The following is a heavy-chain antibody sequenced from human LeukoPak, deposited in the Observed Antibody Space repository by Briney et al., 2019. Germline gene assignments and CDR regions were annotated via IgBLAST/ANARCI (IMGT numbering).Heavy chain of an antibody. CDR3: ARVLDYYYYYGMDV. CDR1: GYTFTGYY. CDR2: INPNSGGT. V-gene: IGHV1-2*02. Sequence: ASVKVSCKASGYTFTGYYMHWVRQAPGQGLEWMGWINPNSGGTNYAQKFQGRVTMTRDTSISTAYMELSRLRSDDTAVYYCARVLDYYYYYGMDVWGQGTTATVSS. J-gene: IGHJ6*02.